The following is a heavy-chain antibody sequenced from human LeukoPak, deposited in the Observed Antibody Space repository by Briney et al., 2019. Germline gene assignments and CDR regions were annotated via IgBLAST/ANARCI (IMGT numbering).Heavy chain of an antibody. CDR1: GASISSSY. J-gene: IGHJ1*01. CDR2: MSSGGST. V-gene: IGHV4-4*07. D-gene: IGHD3-22*01. CDR3: ARDQTYYVSSGYYYVTYLQH. Sequence: SETLSLTCTVSGASISSSYCTWIRQPAGEGLEWIGRMSSGGSTTYNPSFKSRVTMSLDTSKKQFSLNLTSVTAANTAVYYCARDQTYYVSSGYYYVTYLQHWPGHPGHRLL.